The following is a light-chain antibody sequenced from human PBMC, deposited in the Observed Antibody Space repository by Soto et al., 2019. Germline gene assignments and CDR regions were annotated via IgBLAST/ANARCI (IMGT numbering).Light chain of an antibody. V-gene: IGKV3-20*01. J-gene: IGKJ4*01. Sequence: EIVLTQSPGTLSLSPGERATLSCRASQSVRSNYLAWYQQKPGQAPRLLIYGASSRATGIPDRFSGTGSGTDFTLTISRLEPEDFAVYYCQQYGDWPLTFGGGAKVEIE. CDR1: QSVRSNY. CDR3: QQYGDWPLT. CDR2: GAS.